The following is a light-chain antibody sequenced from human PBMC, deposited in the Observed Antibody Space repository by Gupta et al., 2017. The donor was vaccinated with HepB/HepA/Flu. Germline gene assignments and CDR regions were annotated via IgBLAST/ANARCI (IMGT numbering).Light chain of an antibody. CDR3: AAWDDSLSGIL. CDR2: RDD. J-gene: IGLJ3*02. V-gene: IGLV1-47*01. CDR1: SSNIERNY. Sequence: QSVLSQAPAASGTPGQRVTISCSGSSSNIERNYVYWYQQDPGTAPKLLMYRDDQRPSGVPERFSGSKSDTSASLVISGLRSEDEADYYCAAWDDSLSGILFGGGTRLTVL.